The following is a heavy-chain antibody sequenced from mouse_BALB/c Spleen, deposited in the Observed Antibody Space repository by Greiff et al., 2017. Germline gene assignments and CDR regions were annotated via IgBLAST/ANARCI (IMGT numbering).Heavy chain of an antibody. CDR2: ISNGGGST. CDR1: GFTFSSYT. D-gene: IGHD2-4*01. Sequence: EVQLVESGGGLVQPGGSLKLSCAASGFTFSSYTMSWVRQTPEKRLEWVAYISNGGGSTYYPDTVKGRFTISRDNAKNTLYLQMSSLKSEDTAMYYCASDYDFHFAYWGQGTLVTVSA. V-gene: IGHV5-12-2*01. J-gene: IGHJ3*01. CDR3: ASDYDFHFAY.